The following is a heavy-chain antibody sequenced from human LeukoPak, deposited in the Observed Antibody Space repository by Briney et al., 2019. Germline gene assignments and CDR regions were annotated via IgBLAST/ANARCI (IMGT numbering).Heavy chain of an antibody. CDR2: VTPDGRDK. J-gene: IGHJ4*02. D-gene: IGHD3-10*01. Sequence: PGGSLRLSCAASGFTFSDAWMNWVRQAPGKGLEWVATVTPDGRDKYYVDSVRGRFTISRDNAQNSLFLQMSSLRAEDTAVYYCASDLNHYPYWGQGTLVTVSS. CDR3: ASDLNHYPY. V-gene: IGHV3-7*04. CDR1: GFTFSDAW.